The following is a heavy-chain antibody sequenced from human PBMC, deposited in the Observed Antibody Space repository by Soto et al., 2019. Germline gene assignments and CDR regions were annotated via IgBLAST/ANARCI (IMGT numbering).Heavy chain of an antibody. CDR1: GGSVSSGSYY. D-gene: IGHD5-12*01. CDR3: ARDHQDSGYDFVSRCDF. V-gene: IGHV4-61*01. CDR2: IYNSGST. J-gene: IGHJ4*02. Sequence: QVQLQESGPGLVKPSETLSLTCTVSGGSVSSGSYYWSWIRQPPGKGLEWIGYIYNSGSTNSNPSLRSRVTTSVDTSNSQFSLKLSSVTAADTAVYYCARDHQDSGYDFVSRCDFWGQGTLVTVSS.